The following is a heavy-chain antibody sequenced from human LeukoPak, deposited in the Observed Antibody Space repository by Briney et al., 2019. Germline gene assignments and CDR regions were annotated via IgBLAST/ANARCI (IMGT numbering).Heavy chain of an antibody. D-gene: IGHD3-10*01. CDR2: IGDRRGTT. J-gene: IGHJ3*02. Sequence: PGGSLRLSCVASGFTIRTYAMNWVRQAPGKGLEWVSGIGDRRGTTYYAESVKGRFTVLRDNSMNTLYLEMSSLRTEDTAIYYCSKDIKYGSGYNAFDIWGQGTLVTVPS. CDR1: GFTIRTYA. CDR3: SKDIKYGSGYNAFDI. V-gene: IGHV3-23*01.